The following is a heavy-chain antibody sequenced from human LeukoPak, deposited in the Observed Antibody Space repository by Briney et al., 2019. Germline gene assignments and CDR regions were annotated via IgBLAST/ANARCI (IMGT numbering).Heavy chain of an antibody. J-gene: IGHJ4*02. CDR1: GYNFIDFY. D-gene: IGHD6-13*01. CDR3: ARDLQQLVLLGSGL. V-gene: IGHV1-2*06. Sequence: ASVRVSCKASGYNFIDFYIHWVRQAPGQGLEWMGRINNYNGGTKYAQRFQGRVTMTRDTSIGIAYMELTSLRSDDTAVYYCARDLQQLVLLGSGLWGQGTRVTVSS. CDR2: INNYNGGT.